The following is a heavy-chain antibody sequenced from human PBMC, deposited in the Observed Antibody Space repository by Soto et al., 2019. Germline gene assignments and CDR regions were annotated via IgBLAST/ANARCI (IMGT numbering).Heavy chain of an antibody. CDR2: ISGSGGST. J-gene: IGHJ4*02. D-gene: IGHD3-9*01. V-gene: IGHV3-23*01. CDR1: GFTFSSYA. Sequence: GGSLRLSCAASGFTFSSYAMSWVRQAPGKGLEWVSAISGSGGSTYYADSVKGRFTISRDNSKNTLYLQMNSLRAEDTAVYYCAKVGGVLRYIDWLFLGVSYFDYWGQGTLVTVSS. CDR3: AKVGGVLRYIDWLFLGVSYFDY.